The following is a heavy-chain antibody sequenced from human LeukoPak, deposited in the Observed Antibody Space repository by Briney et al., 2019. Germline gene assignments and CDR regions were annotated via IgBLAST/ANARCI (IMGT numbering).Heavy chain of an antibody. CDR3: ARGRSLGDD. CDR1: GFTFSSYS. Sequence: GGSLRLSCAASGFTFSSYSMNWVRQAPGKGLEWVANVKQDGSEKYYVGSVKGRFTISRDNGKNSMYLQMNSLRAEDTAVYYCARGRSLGDDWGQGTLVTVSS. J-gene: IGHJ4*02. D-gene: IGHD3-3*02. CDR2: VKQDGSEK. V-gene: IGHV3-7*01.